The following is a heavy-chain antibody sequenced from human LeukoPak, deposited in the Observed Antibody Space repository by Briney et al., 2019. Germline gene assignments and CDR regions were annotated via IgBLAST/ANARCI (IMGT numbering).Heavy chain of an antibody. Sequence: GASVKVSCKASGYTFTRYYMHWVRQAPGQGLEWMGWINPNSGGTNYALKFQGRVTMTRDTSISTAYMELSRLRSDDTAVYYCARDQGDSVFDHWGQGTLVTVSS. CDR2: INPNSGGT. CDR1: GYTFTRYY. D-gene: IGHD2-21*01. J-gene: IGHJ4*02. V-gene: IGHV1-2*02. CDR3: ARDQGDSVFDH.